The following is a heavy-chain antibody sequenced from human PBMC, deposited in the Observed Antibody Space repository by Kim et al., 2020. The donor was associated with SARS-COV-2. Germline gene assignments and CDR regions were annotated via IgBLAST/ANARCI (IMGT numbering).Heavy chain of an antibody. D-gene: IGHD6-6*01. CDR1: GFTFSSYS. Sequence: GGSLRLSCAASGFTFSSYSMNWVRQAPGKGLEWVSSISSSSSYIYYADSVKGRFTISRDNAKNSLYLQMNSLRAEDTAVYYCARDRSSSSSFDYWGQGTLVIVSS. CDR3: ARDRSSSSSFDY. V-gene: IGHV3-21*01. CDR2: ISSSSSYI. J-gene: IGHJ4*02.